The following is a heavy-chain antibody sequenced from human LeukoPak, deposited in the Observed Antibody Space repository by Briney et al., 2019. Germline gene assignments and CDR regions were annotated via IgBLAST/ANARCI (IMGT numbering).Heavy chain of an antibody. CDR2: IKHDGSEK. J-gene: IGHJ4*02. Sequence: GGTLRLSCAASGFTFSRYWMSWVRQAPGKRLEWVANIKHDGSEKYYVDSVKGRFTISRDNAKNSLSLQMNSLRVEDTALYYCARESDHSNYPGTFDHWGPGTLVAVSS. CDR3: ARESDHSNYPGTFDH. D-gene: IGHD4-11*01. V-gene: IGHV3-7*01. CDR1: GFTFSRYW.